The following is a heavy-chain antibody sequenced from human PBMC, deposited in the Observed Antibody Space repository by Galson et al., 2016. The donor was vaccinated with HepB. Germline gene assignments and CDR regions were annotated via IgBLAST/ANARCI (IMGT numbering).Heavy chain of an antibody. J-gene: IGHJ4*02. D-gene: IGHD3-16*01. CDR1: GFTFSSYS. V-gene: IGHV3-21*01. CDR2: ISSSSSYI. CDR3: ARDRRHNYAFFDS. Sequence: LRLSCAASGFTFSSYSMNWVRQAPGKGLEWVSSISSSSSYIYYADSVKGRFTISRDNAKNLLYLQMNSLRDEDTAVYYCARDRRHNYAFFDSWGQGTPITVSS.